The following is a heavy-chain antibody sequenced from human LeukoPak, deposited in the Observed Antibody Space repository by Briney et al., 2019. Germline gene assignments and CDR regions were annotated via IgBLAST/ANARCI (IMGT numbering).Heavy chain of an antibody. D-gene: IGHD3-22*01. CDR2: IYYSGST. V-gene: IGHV4-39*01. J-gene: IGHJ4*02. CDR1: GGSISSSSYY. CDR3: ASRYYDSSGLDY. Sequence: PSETLSLTCTVSGGSISSSSYYWGWIRQPPGKGLGWIGSIYYSGSTYYNPSLKSRVTISVDTSKNQFSLKLSSVTAADTAVYYCASRYYDSSGLDYWGQGTLVTVSS.